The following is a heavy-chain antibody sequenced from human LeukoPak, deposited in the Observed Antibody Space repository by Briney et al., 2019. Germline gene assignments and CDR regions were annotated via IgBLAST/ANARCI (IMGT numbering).Heavy chain of an antibody. Sequence: SGGSLRLSCAASGFTFSSYGMHWVRQAPGKGLEWVAFIRYDGSNKYYADSVKGRFTISRDNSKNTLYLQMNSLRAEDTAVYYCARALEDYGGNLPSFDYWGQGTLVTVSS. CDR3: ARALEDYGGNLPSFDY. J-gene: IGHJ4*02. V-gene: IGHV3-30*02. D-gene: IGHD4-23*01. CDR2: IRYDGSNK. CDR1: GFTFSSYG.